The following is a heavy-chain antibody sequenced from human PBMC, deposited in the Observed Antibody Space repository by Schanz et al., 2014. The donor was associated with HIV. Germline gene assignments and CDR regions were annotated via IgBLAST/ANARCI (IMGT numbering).Heavy chain of an antibody. CDR3: AKEEQQLGGVGGYHFDY. CDR1: GFTFSSYA. CDR2: ISIDGDQT. J-gene: IGHJ4*02. Sequence: EVQLLESGGGLVQPGGSLRLSCAASGFTFSSYAMSWVRQAPGKGLEWVSGISIDGDQTYYADSVRGRFTISRDNSKNTLYLQMNSLRAEDTAVYYCAKEEQQLGGVGGYHFDYWGQGTLVTVSS. V-gene: IGHV3-23*01. D-gene: IGHD6-13*01.